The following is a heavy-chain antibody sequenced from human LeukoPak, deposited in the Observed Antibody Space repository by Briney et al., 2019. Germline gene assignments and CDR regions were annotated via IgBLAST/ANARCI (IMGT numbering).Heavy chain of an antibody. J-gene: IGHJ4*02. D-gene: IGHD1-26*01. CDR3: TRESGAFSPFGF. Sequence: SGTLSLTCAVSGGSITTTNWWSWVRQPPGKGLEWIGEVHLSGATNYNPSLESRVSMSIDKSKNHLSLEVTSATAADTAIYYCTRESGAFSPFGFWGQGTLLTAS. CDR2: VHLSGAT. CDR1: GGSITTTNW. V-gene: IGHV4-4*02.